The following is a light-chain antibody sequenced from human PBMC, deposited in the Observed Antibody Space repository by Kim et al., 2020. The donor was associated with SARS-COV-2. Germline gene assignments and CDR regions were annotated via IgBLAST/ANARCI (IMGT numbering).Light chain of an antibody. CDR1: NSGSKS. J-gene: IGLJ3*02. V-gene: IGLV3-21*04. CDR3: QVWDSSSWV. Sequence: VAPGKTARITCGGNNSGSKSVHWYQQKPGQAPVLVIYYDSDRPSGIPERFSGSNSGNTATLTISRVEAGDEADYYCQVWDSSSWVFGGGTKLTVL. CDR2: YDS.